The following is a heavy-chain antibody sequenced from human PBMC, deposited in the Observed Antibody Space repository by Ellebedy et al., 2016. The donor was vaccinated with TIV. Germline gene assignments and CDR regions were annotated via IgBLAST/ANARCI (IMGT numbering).Heavy chain of an antibody. Sequence: GESLKISCAASGFTFSTYGMHWVRQAPGKGLEWVAVISDDGSTKYYADSVEGRFTISRDNSNNRLFLQMNSLRVEDTALYYCAKPYYDNSAFPDAFDIWGQGTMVPVSS. D-gene: IGHD3-22*01. CDR3: AKPYYDNSAFPDAFDI. V-gene: IGHV3-30*18. CDR2: ISDDGSTK. CDR1: GFTFSTYG. J-gene: IGHJ3*02.